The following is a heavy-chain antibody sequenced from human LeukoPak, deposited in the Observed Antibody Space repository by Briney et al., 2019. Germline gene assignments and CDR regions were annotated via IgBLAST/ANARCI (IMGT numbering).Heavy chain of an antibody. Sequence: SGTLSLTCAVSGGSISSSNWWSWVRQPPGKGLEWIGEIYHSGSTNYNPSLKSRVTISVDKSKNQFSLKLSSVTAADTAVYYCARDEPRSHLAYFDYWGQGTLVTVSS. V-gene: IGHV4-4*02. D-gene: IGHD1-14*01. CDR1: GGSISSSNW. CDR2: IYHSGST. J-gene: IGHJ4*02. CDR3: ARDEPRSHLAYFDY.